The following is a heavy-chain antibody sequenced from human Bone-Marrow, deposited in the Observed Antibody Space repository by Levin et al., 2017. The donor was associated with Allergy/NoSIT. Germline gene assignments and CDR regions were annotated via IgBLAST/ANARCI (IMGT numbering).Heavy chain of an antibody. D-gene: IGHD6-13*01. V-gene: IGHV1-2*06. Sequence: ASVKVSCKASGYTFTGYYIHWVRQAPGQGLEWMGRIDPNSGGTIYAQKFQGRVTMTSDTSITTAYMELSSLRSDDTAMYYCARAAGTAAGTPECYWGQGTLVTVSS. CDR2: IDPNSGGT. CDR1: GYTFTGYY. CDR3: ARAAGTAAGTPECY. J-gene: IGHJ4*02.